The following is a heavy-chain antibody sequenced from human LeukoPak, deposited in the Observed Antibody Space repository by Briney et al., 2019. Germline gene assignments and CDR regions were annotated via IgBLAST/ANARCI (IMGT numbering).Heavy chain of an antibody. CDR1: GFTFSSYA. CDR2: ISYDGSNK. Sequence: GRFLRFSCAASGFTFSSYAMHWVRQAPGKGLEWVAVISYDGSNKYYADSVKGRFTISRDNSKNTLYLQMNSLRAEDTAVYYCARDRGNYDYVWGSYRYWFGYFDYWGQGTLVTVSS. D-gene: IGHD3-16*02. V-gene: IGHV3-30*01. CDR3: ARDRGNYDYVWGSYRYWFGYFDY. J-gene: IGHJ4*02.